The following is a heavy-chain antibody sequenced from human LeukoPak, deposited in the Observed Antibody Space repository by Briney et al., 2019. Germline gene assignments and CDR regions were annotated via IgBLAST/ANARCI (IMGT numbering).Heavy chain of an antibody. V-gene: IGHV1-69*01. D-gene: IGHD3-22*01. CDR2: IIPIFGTA. CDR3: ARDGKGYYDSSGYYNIDY. J-gene: IGHJ4*02. Sequence: ASVKVSCKASGGTFSSYAISWVRQAPGQGLEWVGGIIPIFGTANYAQKFQGRVTITADESTSTAYMELSSLRSEDTAVYYCARDGKGYYDSSGYYNIDYWGQGTLVTVSS. CDR1: GGTFSSYA.